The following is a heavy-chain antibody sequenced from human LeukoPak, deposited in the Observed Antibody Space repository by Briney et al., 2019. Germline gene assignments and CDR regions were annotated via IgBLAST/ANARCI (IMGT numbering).Heavy chain of an antibody. J-gene: IGHJ5*02. CDR2: IIPIFGTA. V-gene: IGHV1-69*13. CDR3: AREGPYYYDSSGYYPGDP. D-gene: IGHD3-22*01. Sequence: SVKVSCKASGGTFSSYAISWVRQPPGQGLEWMGGIIPIFGTANYAQKFQGRVTITADESTSTAYMELSSLRSEDTAVYYCAREGPYYYDSSGYYPGDPWGQGTLVTVSS. CDR1: GGTFSSYA.